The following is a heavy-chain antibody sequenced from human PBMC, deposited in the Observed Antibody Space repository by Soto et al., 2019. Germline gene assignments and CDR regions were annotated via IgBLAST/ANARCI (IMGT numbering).Heavy chain of an antibody. CDR2: IYYSGST. V-gene: IGHV4-59*01. CDR1: GGSISSYY. D-gene: IGHD3-10*01. Sequence: SETLSLTCTVSGGSISSYYWSWIRQPPGKELEWIGYIYYSGSTNYNPSLKSRVTISVDTSKNQFSLKLSSVTAADTAVYYCAGVWGGAFDIWGRGTMVTVSS. J-gene: IGHJ3*02. CDR3: AGVWGGAFDI.